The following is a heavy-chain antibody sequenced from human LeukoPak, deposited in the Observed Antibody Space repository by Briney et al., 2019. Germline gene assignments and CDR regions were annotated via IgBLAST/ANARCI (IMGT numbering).Heavy chain of an antibody. V-gene: IGHV1-58*02. CDR3: AADRDYDYVWGSYRSHY. CDR1: GFTFTSSA. J-gene: IGHJ4*02. D-gene: IGHD3-16*02. CDR2: IVVGSGNT. Sequence: SVKVSCKASGFTFTSSAMQWVRQARGQRLEWIGWIVVGSGNTNYAQKFQERVTITRDMSTSTAYMELSSLRSEDTAVYYCAADRDYDYVWGSYRSHYWGQGTLVTVSS.